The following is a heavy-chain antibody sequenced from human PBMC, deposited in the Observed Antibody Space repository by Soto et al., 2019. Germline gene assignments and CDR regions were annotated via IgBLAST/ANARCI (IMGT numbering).Heavy chain of an antibody. V-gene: IGHV4-34*01. CDR3: ARVGETSGSGEFDP. CDR2: INHSGST. Sequence: SETLSLTCAVYGGSFSGYYWSWIRQPPGKGLEWIGEINHSGSTNYNPSLKSRVTISVDTSKNQFSLKLSSVTAADTAVYYCARVGETSGSGEFDPWGQGTLVTVSS. D-gene: IGHD3-10*01. J-gene: IGHJ5*02. CDR1: GGSFSGYY.